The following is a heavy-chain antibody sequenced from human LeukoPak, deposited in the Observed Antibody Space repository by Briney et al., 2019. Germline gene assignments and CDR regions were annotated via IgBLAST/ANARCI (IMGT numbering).Heavy chain of an antibody. J-gene: IGHJ6*04. CDR1: GGSVNSNTYY. D-gene: IGHD3-10*01. CDR3: ARMVRFGEVTGYYYGMDV. V-gene: IGHV4-61*01. CDR2: MYYSGHV. Sequence: SETLSLTCTVSGGSVNSNTYYWAWIPQPPGKGLEWIGHMYYSGHVDYNPSLKSRLTMSLDTSKNQFSLKLDSVSAADTAVYYCARMVRFGEVTGYYYGMDVWGRGTTVIVSS.